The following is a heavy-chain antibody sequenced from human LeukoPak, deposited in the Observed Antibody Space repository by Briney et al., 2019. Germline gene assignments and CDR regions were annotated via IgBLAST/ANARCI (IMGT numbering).Heavy chain of an antibody. D-gene: IGHD2-2*01. Sequence: SETLSLTCTVSGGSISSYYWSWIRQPPGKGLEWIGYIYYSGSTNYNPSLKSRVTISVDTSKNQFSLKLSSVTAADTAVYYCARQTDIVVVPAASFDYWGQGTLVTVSS. CDR3: ARQTDIVVVPAASFDY. J-gene: IGHJ4*02. V-gene: IGHV4-59*08. CDR1: GGSISSYY. CDR2: IYYSGST.